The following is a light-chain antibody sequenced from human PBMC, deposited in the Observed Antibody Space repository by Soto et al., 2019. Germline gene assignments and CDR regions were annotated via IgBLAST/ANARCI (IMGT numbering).Light chain of an antibody. CDR1: QRVSSD. V-gene: IGKV3-15*01. CDR2: SGS. Sequence: SPAKLSVXPGEXGTLXXRARQRVSSDLAWFHQKPGQSPRLPIYSGSTRATGMPATFSGSGSGTEFTLTPTSLLSGHFAVCYCQQYTRWRRSFGQGPKVDI. CDR3: QQYTRWRRS. J-gene: IGKJ1*01.